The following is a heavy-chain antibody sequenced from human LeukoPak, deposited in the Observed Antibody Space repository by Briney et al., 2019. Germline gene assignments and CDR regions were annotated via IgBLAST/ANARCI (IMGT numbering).Heavy chain of an antibody. CDR1: GYTFTNYD. J-gene: IGHJ6*03. V-gene: IGHV1-8*03. CDR3: ARVPGVYYYYMDV. D-gene: IGHD6-13*01. CDR2: MNPNSGNT. Sequence: GASVTVSFKASGYTFTNYDINWVRQAAGQGLEWMGWMNPNSGNTGYAQKFQGRVTITRNTTISTAYMELSSLRSEDTAVYYCARVPGVYYYYMDVWGKGTTVTVSS.